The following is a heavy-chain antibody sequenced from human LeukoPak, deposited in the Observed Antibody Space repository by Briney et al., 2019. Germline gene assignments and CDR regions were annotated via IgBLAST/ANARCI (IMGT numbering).Heavy chain of an antibody. CDR3: ARAQLPDY. CDR1: GFTFSSYS. V-gene: IGHV3-21*01. Sequence: PGGSLRLSCAASGFTFSSYSMNWVRQAPGKGLEWVSSIGTGSSYIYYADSVKGRFTISRDNAKNSLYLQMNSLRAEDTAVYYCARAQLPDYWGQGTLVTVSS. D-gene: IGHD6-6*01. CDR2: IGTGSSYI. J-gene: IGHJ4*02.